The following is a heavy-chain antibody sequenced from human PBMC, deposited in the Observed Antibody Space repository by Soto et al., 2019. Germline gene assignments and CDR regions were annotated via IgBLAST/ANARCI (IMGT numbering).Heavy chain of an antibody. D-gene: IGHD6-13*01. CDR1: GGSISSYY. CDR2: IYYSGST. J-gene: IGHJ6*02. CDR3: ARGQDGSSWYVDYYYYYGMDV. V-gene: IGHV4-59*01. Sequence: QVQLQESGPGLVKPSETLSLTCTVSGGSISSYYWSWIRQPPGKGLEWIGYIYYSGSTNYNPSLKSRVTISVDTSKNQFSLKLSSVTAADTAVYYCARGQDGSSWYVDYYYYYGMDVWGQGTMVTVSS.